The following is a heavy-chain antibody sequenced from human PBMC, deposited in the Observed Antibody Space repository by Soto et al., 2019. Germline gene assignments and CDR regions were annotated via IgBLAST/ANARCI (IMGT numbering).Heavy chain of an antibody. CDR3: VRKGTGVGGAFDY. V-gene: IGHV4-39*01. J-gene: IGHJ4*02. D-gene: IGHD1-1*01. CDR1: GGSVASGAYY. Sequence: QLQLQESGPGLVQPSETLSLTCTVSGGSVASGAYYWNWIRQSPGKGLEWIGNIHYTGTTYYNPSLKSRLTISVDTSKNQFSLRLSSVTAADTAVYYCVRKGTGVGGAFDYWGQGTLVTVSS. CDR2: IHYTGTT.